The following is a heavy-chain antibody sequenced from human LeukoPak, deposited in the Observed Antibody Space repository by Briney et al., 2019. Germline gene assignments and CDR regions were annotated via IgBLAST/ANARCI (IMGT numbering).Heavy chain of an antibody. CDR1: GGTFSSYA. CDR3: ASDGPPYYYGDYGSYYYYYGMDV. J-gene: IGHJ6*02. Sequence: PWASVKVSCKASGGTFSSYAISWVRQAPGQGLEWMGGIIPIFGTANYAQKFQGRVTITADESTSTAYMELSSLRSEDTAVYYCASDGPPYYYGDYGSYYYYYGMDVWGQGTTVTVSS. CDR2: IIPIFGTA. D-gene: IGHD4-17*01. V-gene: IGHV1-69*13.